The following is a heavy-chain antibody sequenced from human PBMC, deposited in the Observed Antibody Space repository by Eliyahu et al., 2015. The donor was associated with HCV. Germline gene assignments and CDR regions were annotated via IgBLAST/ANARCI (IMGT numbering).Heavy chain of an antibody. CDR3: ARAPQWDLLTFDYSDMGV. Sequence: QVQLQESGPGLVKPSETLSLTCTVSGGSISXYYWSWIRQPAGKGLEWIGRIYSSGSTNYNPSLKSRVTMSVDTSKNQISLKLTSVTAADTAVYYCARAPQWDLLTFDYSDMGVWGQGISVTVSS. J-gene: IGHJ6*02. CDR2: IYSSGST. V-gene: IGHV4-4*07. D-gene: IGHD1-26*01. CDR1: GGSISXYY.